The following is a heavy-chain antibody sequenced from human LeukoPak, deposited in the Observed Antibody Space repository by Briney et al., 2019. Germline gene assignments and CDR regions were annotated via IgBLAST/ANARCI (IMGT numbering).Heavy chain of an antibody. J-gene: IGHJ4*02. D-gene: IGHD4-11*01. Sequence: GGSLRLSCAASGFTFSNYAIHWVRQAPGKGLEWVSGITGSGHNTYYTDSLKGRLTISRDNSKNTLFLQMSSLRADDTAVYYCAKDRVTTVTTFFSQFDYWGQGTLVTVSS. CDR2: ITGSGHNT. CDR1: GFTFSNYA. V-gene: IGHV3-23*01. CDR3: AKDRVTTVTTFFSQFDY.